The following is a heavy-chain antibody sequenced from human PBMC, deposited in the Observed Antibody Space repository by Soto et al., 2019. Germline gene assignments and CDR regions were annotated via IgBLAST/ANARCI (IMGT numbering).Heavy chain of an antibody. CDR2: IYSGGST. CDR3: ARGYSSSSEIAY. CDR1: GFTVSSNY. V-gene: IGHV3-53*01. Sequence: GGSLRLSCTASGFTVSSNYMSWVRQAPGKGLEWVSVIYSGGSTHYADSVKGRFTISRDNSRNTLYLQMDRLTADDTAVYYCARGYSSSSEIAYWGQGTLVTVSS. J-gene: IGHJ4*02. D-gene: IGHD6-6*01.